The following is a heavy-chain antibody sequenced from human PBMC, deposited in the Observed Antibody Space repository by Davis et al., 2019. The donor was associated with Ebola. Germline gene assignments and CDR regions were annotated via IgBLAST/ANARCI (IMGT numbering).Heavy chain of an antibody. D-gene: IGHD3-22*01. V-gene: IGHV1-2*02. J-gene: IGHJ4*02. Sequence: ASVKVSCKASGYTFTGYYMHWVRQAPGQGLEWMGWINPNSGGTNYAQKFQGRVTMTRDTSISAAYMELSRLRSDDTAVYYCARVPRLFSGYDHRPPDYWGQGTLVTVSS. CDR3: ARVPRLFSGYDHRPPDY. CDR1: GYTFTGYY. CDR2: INPNSGGT.